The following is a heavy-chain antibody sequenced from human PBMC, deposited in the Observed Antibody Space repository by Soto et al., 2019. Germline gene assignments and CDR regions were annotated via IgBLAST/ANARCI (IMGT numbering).Heavy chain of an antibody. CDR3: AIQRYGEFYY. J-gene: IGHJ4*02. Sequence: QITLKESGPPLVKPTQALTLTCTFSGFSLSTIGGGVGWIRQPPGKALEWLALIYWDADKRYRPSLKSRRTITKNTSKNQVVPTMTDMDPVDTATSYCAIQRYGEFYYWGQGTLVTVSS. CDR1: GFSLSTIGGG. CDR2: IYWDADK. V-gene: IGHV2-5*02. D-gene: IGHD5-18*01.